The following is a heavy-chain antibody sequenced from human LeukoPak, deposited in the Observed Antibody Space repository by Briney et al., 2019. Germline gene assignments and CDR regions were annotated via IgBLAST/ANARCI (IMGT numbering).Heavy chain of an antibody. J-gene: IGHJ3*01. V-gene: IGHV4-59*08. Sequence: SETLSLTCTVSGGSISSYYWSWIRQPPGKGLEWIGYIHYTGTTNYNPSLRTRVTISLDTSKTQFCLRLNSVTAADTAFYYCAEYWDGFDVWGQGTVVTVSS. CDR3: AEYWDGFDV. D-gene: IGHD2/OR15-2a*01. CDR1: GGSISSYY. CDR2: IHYTGTT.